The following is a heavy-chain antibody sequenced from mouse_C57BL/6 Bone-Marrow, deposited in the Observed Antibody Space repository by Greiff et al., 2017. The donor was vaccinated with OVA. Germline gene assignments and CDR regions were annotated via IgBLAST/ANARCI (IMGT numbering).Heavy chain of an antibody. CDR2: IYPRDGST. CDR3: ERRVRRRRLGAMDY. CDR1: GYTFTDHT. Sequence: VQLQESDAELVKPGASVKISCKVSGYTFTDHTIHWMKQRPEQGLEWIGYIYPRDGSTKYNEKFKGKATLTADKSSSTAYMQLNSLTSEDSEVYCCERRVRRRRLGAMDYWGQGTSVTVSS. D-gene: IGHD2-14*01. J-gene: IGHJ4*01. V-gene: IGHV1-78*01.